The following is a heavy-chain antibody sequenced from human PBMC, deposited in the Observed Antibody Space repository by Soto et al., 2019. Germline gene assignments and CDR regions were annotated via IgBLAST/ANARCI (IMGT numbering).Heavy chain of an antibody. V-gene: IGHV1-69*01. CDR1: GGTFSSYA. D-gene: IGHD3-22*01. CDR2: IIPIFGTA. Sequence: QVQLVQSGAEVKKPGSSVKVSCKASGGTFSSYAISWVRQAPGQGLEWMGGIIPIFGTANYAQKVQGRVTITADESTSTAYIELSSLRSEDTAVYYCARRRSYYYDSGGFDYWGQGTLVTVSS. CDR3: ARRRSYYYDSGGFDY. J-gene: IGHJ4*02.